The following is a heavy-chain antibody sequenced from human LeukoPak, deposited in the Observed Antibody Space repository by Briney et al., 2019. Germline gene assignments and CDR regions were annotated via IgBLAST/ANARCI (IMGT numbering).Heavy chain of an antibody. Sequence: GGSLRLSCAASGFTFSNYFMSWVRQAPGKGLEWVANIKQDGSEKYYVDSAKCRFTISRDNAKNSLYLQMNSLRAEDTAVYYCARDDGILRFDPWGQGTLVTVS. J-gene: IGHJ5*02. CDR2: IKQDGSEK. V-gene: IGHV3-7*01. CDR1: GFTFSNYF. D-gene: IGHD1-14*01. CDR3: ARDDGILRFDP.